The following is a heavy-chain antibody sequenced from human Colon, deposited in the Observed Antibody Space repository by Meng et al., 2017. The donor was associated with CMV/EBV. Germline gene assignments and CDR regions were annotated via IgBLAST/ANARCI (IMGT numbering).Heavy chain of an antibody. V-gene: IGHV3-74*01. Sequence: CADSGFTFSSYWMHWVRQAPGKGLVWVSRINTDGSSTDYADSVKGRFTISRDNAKNTLYLQMTSLRAEDTAVYYCARICSGATCAVGNWGQGTLVTVSS. J-gene: IGHJ4*02. CDR3: ARICSGATCAVGN. CDR2: INTDGSST. CDR1: GFTFSSYW. D-gene: IGHD2-15*01.